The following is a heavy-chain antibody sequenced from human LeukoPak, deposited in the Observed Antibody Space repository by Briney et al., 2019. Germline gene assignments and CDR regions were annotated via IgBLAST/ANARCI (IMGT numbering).Heavy chain of an antibody. D-gene: IGHD5-24*01. CDR3: AKDDGDGYNYDPFDI. CDR1: GFTFSSYG. V-gene: IGHV3-30*18. Sequence: GGSLRLSCAASGFTFSSYGMHWVRQAPGKGLERVAVISSDGSNEDYADPVKGRFAISRDNSKNTLYLQMNSLRAEDTAVYYCAKDDGDGYNYDPFDIWGQGTMVTVSS. CDR2: ISSDGSNE. J-gene: IGHJ3*02.